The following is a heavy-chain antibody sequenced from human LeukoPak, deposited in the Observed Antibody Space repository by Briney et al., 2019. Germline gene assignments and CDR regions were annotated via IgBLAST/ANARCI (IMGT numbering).Heavy chain of an antibody. CDR3: ARGKQYYDILTGYYMGGNWFDP. J-gene: IGHJ5*02. CDR2: INHSGST. Sequence: TSETLSLTCAVYGVSFSGYYWSWIRQAPGKGLEWIGEINHSGSTNYNPPLKSRDTISVDTSKNQFSLKLSSVTAADTAVYYCARGKQYYDILTGYYMGGNWFDPWGQGTLVTVSS. D-gene: IGHD3-9*01. V-gene: IGHV4-34*01. CDR1: GVSFSGYY.